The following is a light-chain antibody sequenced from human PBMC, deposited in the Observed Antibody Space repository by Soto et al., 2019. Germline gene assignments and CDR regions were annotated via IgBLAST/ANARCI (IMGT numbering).Light chain of an antibody. V-gene: IGLV2-8*01. J-gene: IGLJ2*01. Sequence: QSVLTQSPSASASPGQSVTISCTGSSGDIGAYNYVSWYQQHPGKAPKLIIYEVNKRPSGVPDRFSGSKSGITASLTVSGLQADDEAIYYCSSYRRTTFPHVVFGGGTKVTVL. CDR3: SSYRRTTFPHVV. CDR1: SGDIGAYNY. CDR2: EVN.